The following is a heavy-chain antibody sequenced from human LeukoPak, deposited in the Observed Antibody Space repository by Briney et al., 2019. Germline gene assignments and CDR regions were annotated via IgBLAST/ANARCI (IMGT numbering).Heavy chain of an antibody. D-gene: IGHD3-16*01. CDR2: ISGSGGST. Sequence: GGSLRLSCAASGFTFSSHAMSWVRQAPGKGLEWVSAISGSGGSTYYADSVKGRFTIPRDNSKNTLYLQMNSLRAEDTAVYYCAKLVITFGGVNENFDYWGQGTLVTVSS. V-gene: IGHV3-23*01. CDR1: GFTFSSHA. J-gene: IGHJ4*02. CDR3: AKLVITFGGVNENFDY.